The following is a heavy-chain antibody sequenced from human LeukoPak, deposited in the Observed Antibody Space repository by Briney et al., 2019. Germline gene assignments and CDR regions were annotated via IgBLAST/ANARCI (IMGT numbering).Heavy chain of an antibody. CDR1: GFTFSQYG. V-gene: IGHV3-30*02. CDR2: IQFDGNKE. CDR3: AKPTPGTAPRPLDY. Sequence: GGSLRLSCAPSGFTFSQYGMYWVRQAPGKGLEWVAYIQFDGNKEYYRDSVKGRFTISRDNSKNTLFLQMNSLRPEDSALYYCAKPTPGTAPRPLDYWGRGTLVTVSS. D-gene: IGHD1-26*01. J-gene: IGHJ4*02.